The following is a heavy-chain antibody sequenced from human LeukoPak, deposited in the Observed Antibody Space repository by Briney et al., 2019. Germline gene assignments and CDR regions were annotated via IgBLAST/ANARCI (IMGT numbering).Heavy chain of an antibody. J-gene: IGHJ4*02. CDR1: GFTFSSYG. Sequence: GGSLRLSCAASGFTFSSYGMHWVRQAPGKGLEWVAFIRYDGSYKYYADSVKGRFTISRDNAKNTLYLQMNSLRAEDTAVYYCARGFRPRATTVTTFVDYWGQGTLVTVSS. CDR2: IRYDGSYK. D-gene: IGHD4-17*01. CDR3: ARGFRPRATTVTTFVDY. V-gene: IGHV3-30*02.